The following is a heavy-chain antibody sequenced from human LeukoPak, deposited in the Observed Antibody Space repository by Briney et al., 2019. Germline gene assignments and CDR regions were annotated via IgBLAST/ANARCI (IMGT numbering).Heavy chain of an antibody. CDR3: ARDSSSFDY. CDR1: GFTFSSYW. D-gene: IGHD6-13*01. V-gene: IGHV3-66*01. Sequence: PGGSLRLSCAASGFTFSSYWMGWVRRAPGKGLEWVSVIYSGGAIYYADSVKGRFTISRDNAKNSLYLQMNSLRDEDTAVYHCARDSSSFDYWGQGTLVTVSS. J-gene: IGHJ4*02. CDR2: IYSGGAI.